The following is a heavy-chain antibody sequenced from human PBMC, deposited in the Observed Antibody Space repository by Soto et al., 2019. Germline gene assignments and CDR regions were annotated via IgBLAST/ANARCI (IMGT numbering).Heavy chain of an antibody. Sequence: ASVKVSCKASGYTFTSYYMHWVRQAPGQGLEWMGIINPSGGSTSYAQKFQGRVTMTRDTSTSTVYMELSSLRSEDTAVYYCARESWDYYDSSGYFDYWGQGTLVTSPQ. CDR2: INPSGGST. CDR3: ARESWDYYDSSGYFDY. D-gene: IGHD3-22*01. J-gene: IGHJ4*02. V-gene: IGHV1-46*01. CDR1: GYTFTSYY.